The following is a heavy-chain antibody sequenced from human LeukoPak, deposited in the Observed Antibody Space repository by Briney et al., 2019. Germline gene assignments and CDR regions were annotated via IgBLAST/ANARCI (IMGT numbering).Heavy chain of an antibody. J-gene: IGHJ2*01. Sequence: ASVKVSCKASGYTFTSYGISWVRQAPGQGLEWVGWISAYNGNTNYAQKLQGRVTMTTDTSTSTAYMELRSLRSDDTAVYYCARVGGYYPSHWYFDLWGRGTLVTVSS. V-gene: IGHV1-18*01. CDR1: GYTFTSYG. CDR2: ISAYNGNT. D-gene: IGHD3-22*01. CDR3: ARVGGYYPSHWYFDL.